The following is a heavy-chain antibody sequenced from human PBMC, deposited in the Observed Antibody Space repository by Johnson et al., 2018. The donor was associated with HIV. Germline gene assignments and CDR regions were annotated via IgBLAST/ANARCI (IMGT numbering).Heavy chain of an antibody. CDR3: AKEGEAFDI. Sequence: QVQLVESGGGLVQPGGSLRLSCAASGFTVSSYYMSWVRQAPGKGLEWVAVISCDGSKKCYGDFVMGRFTISRDNSKNTLYVQMNSLRAEDTAVYYCAKEGEAFDIWGQGTMVTVSS. J-gene: IGHJ3*02. V-gene: IGHV3-30*18. CDR2: ISCDGSKK. D-gene: IGHD3-16*01. CDR1: GFTVSSYY.